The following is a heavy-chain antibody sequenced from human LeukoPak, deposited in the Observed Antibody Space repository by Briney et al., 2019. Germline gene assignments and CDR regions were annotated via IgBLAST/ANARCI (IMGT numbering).Heavy chain of an antibody. CDR2: INPNSGGT. V-gene: IGHV1-2*02. CDR1: GYTFTGYF. D-gene: IGHD6-25*01. CDR3: ARGRPGDYFDY. J-gene: IGHJ4*02. Sequence: ASVKVSCKASGYTFTGYFMHWVRQAPGQGRDWMGWINPNSGGTSYLQNFQGRVTMTRDTSISTAYMDLSRLRSDDTAVYYCARGRPGDYFDYWGQGTLVTVSS.